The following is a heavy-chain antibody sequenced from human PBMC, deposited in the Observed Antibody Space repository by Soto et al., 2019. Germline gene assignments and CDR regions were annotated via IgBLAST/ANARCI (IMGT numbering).Heavy chain of an antibody. CDR1: GGTFSSYA. CDR3: ARARSDLVDAFDI. J-gene: IGHJ3*02. D-gene: IGHD2-15*01. CDR2: IIPIFGTA. V-gene: IGHV1-69*13. Sequence: SVKVSCKASGGTFSSYAISWVRQAPGQGLEWMGGIIPIFGTANYAQKFQGRVTITADESTSTAYMELSSLRSEDTAVYYCARARSDLVDAFDIWGQGTMVTVSS.